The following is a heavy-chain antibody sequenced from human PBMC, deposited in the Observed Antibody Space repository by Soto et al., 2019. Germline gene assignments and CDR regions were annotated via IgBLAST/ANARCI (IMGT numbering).Heavy chain of an antibody. CDR2: IYWDNDK. CDR3: AHRPNNNAYKPYAFDI. V-gene: IGHV2-5*02. CDR1: GFSLSTNGVG. J-gene: IGHJ3*02. D-gene: IGHD3-16*01. Sequence: QITLKESGPTLVKPTQTLTLTCTFSGFSLSTNGVGVGWIRQPPGKALEWLALIYWDNDKGYSPSLKSRLTITQDTSKNQVVLTMTNMDPVDTATYYCAHRPNNNAYKPYAFDIWGQGTMVTVSS.